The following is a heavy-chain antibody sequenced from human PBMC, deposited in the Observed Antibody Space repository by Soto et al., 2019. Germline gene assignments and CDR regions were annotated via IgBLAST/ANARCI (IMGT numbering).Heavy chain of an antibody. D-gene: IGHD4-17*01. V-gene: IGHV1-18*01. J-gene: IGHJ5*02. Sequence: QVQLVQSGAEVKKPGASVKVSCKASGYTFTSYGISWVRQAPGQGLEWMGWISAYNGNTNYAQKLQGTVTMTTDTSTSTAYMGLRRLRSDDTAVYYCARKQPYGDYFVGRNWFDPWGHGTLVTVSS. CDR1: GYTFTSYG. CDR3: ARKQPYGDYFVGRNWFDP. CDR2: ISAYNGNT.